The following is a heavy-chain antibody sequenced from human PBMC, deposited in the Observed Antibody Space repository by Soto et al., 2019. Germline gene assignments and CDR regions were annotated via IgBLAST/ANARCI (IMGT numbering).Heavy chain of an antibody. V-gene: IGHV1-69*12. Sequence: QVQLVQSGAEVKKPGSSVKVSCKASGGTFSSHGFNWVPQAPGQGLEWIGGSIPLFGITNHTQKFQDRITITADASTTTAYMELRGLRSDDTAVYYCASDRGYGLVNWGQGTLITVSS. J-gene: IGHJ4*02. CDR3: ASDRGYGLVN. CDR2: SIPLFGIT. CDR1: GGTFSSHG. D-gene: IGHD2-15*01.